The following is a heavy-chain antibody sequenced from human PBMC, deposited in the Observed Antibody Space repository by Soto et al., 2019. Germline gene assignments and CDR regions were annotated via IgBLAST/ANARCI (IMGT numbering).Heavy chain of an antibody. CDR2: IRGSGGST. D-gene: IGHD2-15*01. CDR3: AKDGAPRYCSRSSCHPAGAY. CDR1: GFTFSSYA. J-gene: IGHJ4*02. Sequence: GGSLRLSCAASGFTFSSYAMSWVRQAPGKGLEWVSAIRGSGGSTYYADSVKGRFTISRDNSNNTLYLQMDSLRAEDTAVYYCAKDGAPRYCSRSSCHPAGAYWGQGTLVTVSS. V-gene: IGHV3-23*01.